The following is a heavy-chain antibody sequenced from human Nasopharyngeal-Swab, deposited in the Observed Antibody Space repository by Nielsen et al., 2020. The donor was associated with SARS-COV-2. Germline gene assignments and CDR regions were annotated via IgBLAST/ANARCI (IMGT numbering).Heavy chain of an antibody. V-gene: IGHV3-9*01. CDR1: GFTFDDYA. CDR2: INWKSDNI. Sequence: SLKISCAASGFTFDDYAMHWVRQAPRKGLEWVSGINWKSDNIGYAASVVGRFTISRDNAKNSLYLQMNSLRAEDTALYYCAVSSWQDFDPWGQGTLVTVSS. D-gene: IGHD6-13*01. CDR3: AVSSWQDFDP. J-gene: IGHJ5*02.